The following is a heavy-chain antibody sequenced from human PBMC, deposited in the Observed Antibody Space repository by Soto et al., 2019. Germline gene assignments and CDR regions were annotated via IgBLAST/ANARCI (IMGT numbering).Heavy chain of an antibody. D-gene: IGHD3-10*01. J-gene: IGHJ6*02. CDR1: GFTFSSYA. V-gene: IGHV3-23*01. CDR2: ISGSGGST. Sequence: EVQLLESGGGLVQPGGSLRLSCAASGFTFSSYAMSWVRQATGKGLEWVSAISGSGGSTYYADSVKGRFTISRDNSKNTLYLQMNSLRAEDTAVYYCANDFNGSGSYDMPTYYDGMDVWGQGTTVTVSS. CDR3: ANDFNGSGSYDMPTYYDGMDV.